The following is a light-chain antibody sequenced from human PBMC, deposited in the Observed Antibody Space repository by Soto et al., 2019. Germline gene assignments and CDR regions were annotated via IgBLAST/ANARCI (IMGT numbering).Light chain of an antibody. V-gene: IGLV2-14*01. CDR2: EVS. CDR1: SSDIGSYNR. J-gene: IGLJ1*01. CDR3: SSYVGATTRV. Sequence: QSALTQPASVSGSPGQSITISCTGTSSDIGSYNRVSWYQQPPGTAPKLIIYEVSNRPSGVSDRFSGSKSGNTASLTISGLQAEDEADYYCSSYVGATTRVFGTGTKVTVL.